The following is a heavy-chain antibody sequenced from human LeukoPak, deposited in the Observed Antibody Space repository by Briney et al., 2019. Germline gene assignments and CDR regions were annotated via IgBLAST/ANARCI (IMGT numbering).Heavy chain of an antibody. CDR2: ISAYNGNT. V-gene: IGHV1-18*04. Sequence: GASVKVSCKASGYTFTSYYMHWVRQAPGQGLEWMGWISAYNGNTNYAQKLQGRVTMTTDTSTSTAYMELRSLRSDDTAVYYCARDKNGGEQWLVPEDYWGQGTLVTVSS. J-gene: IGHJ4*02. D-gene: IGHD6-19*01. CDR1: GYTFTSYY. CDR3: ARDKNGGEQWLVPEDY.